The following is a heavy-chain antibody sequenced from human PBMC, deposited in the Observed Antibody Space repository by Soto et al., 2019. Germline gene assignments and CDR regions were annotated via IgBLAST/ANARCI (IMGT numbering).Heavy chain of an antibody. V-gene: IGHV1-18*01. Sequence: VASVKGSCKASGYTFTSYGMSWVRQAPGQGLDWMGWISTYNGNTKYAERLQGRVTMTTDTTTSAAYMELRSLRSDDTAVYYCARGPTDYYDNSGDYFLDYWGQGTLVTVSS. CDR1: GYTFTSYG. CDR3: ARGPTDYYDNSGDYFLDY. J-gene: IGHJ4*02. D-gene: IGHD3-22*01. CDR2: ISTYNGNT.